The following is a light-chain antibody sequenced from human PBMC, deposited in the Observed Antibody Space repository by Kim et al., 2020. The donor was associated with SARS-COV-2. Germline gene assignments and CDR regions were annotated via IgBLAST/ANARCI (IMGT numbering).Light chain of an antibody. J-gene: IGLJ1*01. V-gene: IGLV3-21*04. CDR3: QVWDSSSEHYV. Sequence: SYELTQPPSVSVAPGKTASITCGENNIGSNSVHWYQQKSGQAPVLVIYYDSDRPSGIPERFSGSNSGNTATLTISGVEVGDEADYYCQVWDSSSEHYVFG. CDR1: NIGSNS. CDR2: YDS.